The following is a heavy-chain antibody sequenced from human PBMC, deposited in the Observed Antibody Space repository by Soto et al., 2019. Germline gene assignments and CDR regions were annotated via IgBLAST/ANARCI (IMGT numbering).Heavy chain of an antibody. Sequence: GGSLRLSCAASGFTFSSYAMSWVRQAPGKGLEWVSAISGSGGSTYYADSVKGRFTISRDNSKNTLYLQMNSLRTEDTAVYYCAKGGRIAVAGTFVDYWGQGTLVTVSS. CDR1: GFTFSSYA. CDR2: ISGSGGST. V-gene: IGHV3-23*01. CDR3: AKGGRIAVAGTFVDY. J-gene: IGHJ4*02. D-gene: IGHD6-19*01.